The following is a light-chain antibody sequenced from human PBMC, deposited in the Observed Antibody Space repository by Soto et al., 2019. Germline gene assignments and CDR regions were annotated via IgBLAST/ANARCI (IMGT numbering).Light chain of an antibody. CDR2: DVT. CDR3: CSYAGTYIHYV. CDR1: SSNVGGYNY. V-gene: IGLV2-11*01. J-gene: IGLJ1*01. Sequence: QSALTQPRSVSGSPGQSVTISCTGTSSNVGGYNYVSWYQQHPGKAPKLMISDVTNRPSGVPDRFSGSKSSNTASLTISGLQPEDEADYYCCSYAGTYIHYVFGSGPMVTVL.